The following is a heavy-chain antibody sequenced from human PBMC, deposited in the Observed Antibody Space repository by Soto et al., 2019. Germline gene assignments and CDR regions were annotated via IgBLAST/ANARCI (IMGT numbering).Heavy chain of an antibody. CDR1: GGTFSSYA. CDR2: IIPIFGTA. CDR3: ARGGLEELRDAFDI. D-gene: IGHD1-7*01. V-gene: IGHV1-69*13. Sequence: SVKVSCEASGGTFSSYAISWVRQAPGQGLEWMGGIIPIFGTANYAQKFQGRVTITADESTSTAYMELSSLRSEDTAVYYCARGGLEELRDAFDIWDQGTMVTVSS. J-gene: IGHJ3*02.